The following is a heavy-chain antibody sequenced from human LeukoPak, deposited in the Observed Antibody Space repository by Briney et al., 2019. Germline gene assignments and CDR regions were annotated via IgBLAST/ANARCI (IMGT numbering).Heavy chain of an antibody. CDR2: ISYSGST. V-gene: IGHV4-59*08. CDR3: ARHSITGSSPPHFDY. CDR1: GGSISSYY. J-gene: IGHJ4*02. D-gene: IGHD1-20*01. Sequence: NPSETLSLTCTVSGGSISSYYWSWIRQPPGKGLEWIGYISYSGSTNYNPSLKSRVTISLGTSKKHFSLKLSSATAADTAVYYCARHSITGSSPPHFDYWGQGTLVTVSS.